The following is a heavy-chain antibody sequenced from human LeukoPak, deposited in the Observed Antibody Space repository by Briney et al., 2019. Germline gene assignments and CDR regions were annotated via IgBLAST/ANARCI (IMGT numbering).Heavy chain of an antibody. CDR3: ARRGEKSGYFDY. D-gene: IGHD3-3*01. V-gene: IGHV5-51*01. Sequence: GESLKISCKASGYSFTTYWIAWVRQMPGKGLEWMGTIYPGDSDTRYSPSFQGQATISADKSISTAYLQWSSLKASDTAIYYCARRGEKSGYFDYWGQGTLVTVPS. CDR2: IYPGDSDT. CDR1: GYSFTTYW. J-gene: IGHJ4*02.